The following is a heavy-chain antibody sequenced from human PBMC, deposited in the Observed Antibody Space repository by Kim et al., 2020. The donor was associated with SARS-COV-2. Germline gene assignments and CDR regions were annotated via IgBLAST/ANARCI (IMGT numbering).Heavy chain of an antibody. CDR1: GYPFTKYG. J-gene: IGHJ5*02. V-gene: IGHV1-18*01. CDR3: VRDFYCDGATCNNCFDP. Sequence: ASVKVSCKASGYPFTKYGISWVRQAPGQGLEWMGWISTYNGYTNYAQRVQGRVTLTMDTSTSTTSMELTSLTFDDTAVYYCVRDFYCDGATCNNCFDPWGQGTLVTVSS. CDR2: ISTYNGYT. D-gene: IGHD2-21*01.